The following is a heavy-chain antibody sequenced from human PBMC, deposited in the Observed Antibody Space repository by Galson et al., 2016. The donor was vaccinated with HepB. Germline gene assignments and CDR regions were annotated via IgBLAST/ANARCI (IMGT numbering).Heavy chain of an antibody. CDR2: ISYDTGNK. CDR1: GFTFNSYG. Sequence: SLRLSCAASGFTFNSYGMHWVRQAPGKGLEWVAVISYDTGNKYYADSLKGRFTISRDNSKNTLYLQINSLRAEDTAVYYCARDHTGHDLEPYYLDNWGQGTLVTVSS. CDR3: ARDHTGHDLEPYYLDN. J-gene: IGHJ4*02. D-gene: IGHD2-8*02. V-gene: IGHV3-30*19.